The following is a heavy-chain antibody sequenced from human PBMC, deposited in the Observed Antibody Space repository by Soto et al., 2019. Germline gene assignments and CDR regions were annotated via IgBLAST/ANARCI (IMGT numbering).Heavy chain of an antibody. V-gene: IGHV4-59*01. Sequence: QVQLQESGPGLVKPSETLSLTCTVSGGSISSYYWGWIRQPPGKGLEWIGYIYYSGSTNYNPSLKSRVTISVDTSKNQFSLKLSSVTAADTAVYYCAGRASRYYYDSSGYFDYWGQGTLVTVSS. CDR3: AGRASRYYYDSSGYFDY. D-gene: IGHD3-22*01. CDR2: IYYSGST. J-gene: IGHJ4*02. CDR1: GGSISSYY.